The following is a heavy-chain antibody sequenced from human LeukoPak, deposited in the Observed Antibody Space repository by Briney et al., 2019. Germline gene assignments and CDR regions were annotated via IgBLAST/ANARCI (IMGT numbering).Heavy chain of an antibody. D-gene: IGHD2-21*02. Sequence: SGGSLRLSCAASGFTFSSYAMSWVRQAPGKGLEWVSAISGSGGSTYYADSVKGRFTISRDNSKNTLYLQMNSLRAEDTAVYYCAKSIVVVTEGSFDYWGQGTLVTVSS. CDR2: ISGSGGST. CDR1: GFTFSSYA. V-gene: IGHV3-23*01. J-gene: IGHJ4*02. CDR3: AKSIVVVTEGSFDY.